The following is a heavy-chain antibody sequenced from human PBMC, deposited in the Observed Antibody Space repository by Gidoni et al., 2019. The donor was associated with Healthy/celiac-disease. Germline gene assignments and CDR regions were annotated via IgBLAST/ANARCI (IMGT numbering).Heavy chain of an antibody. CDR3: ARRRELLWSGYYYGMDV. CDR1: AFTFSDYY. D-gene: IGHD1-26*01. V-gene: IGHV3-11*01. Sequence: QVQLVASGGGLVKPGGSLRLSCAASAFTFSDYYMSWIRQAPGKGLEWVSYISSSGSTIYYADSVKGRFTISRDNAKNSLYLQMNSLRAEDTAVYYCARRRELLWSGYYYGMDVWGQGTTVTVSS. J-gene: IGHJ6*02. CDR2: ISSSGSTI.